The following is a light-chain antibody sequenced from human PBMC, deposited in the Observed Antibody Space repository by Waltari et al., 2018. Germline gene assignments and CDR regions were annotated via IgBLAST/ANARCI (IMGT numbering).Light chain of an antibody. CDR3: SSYRRSSTYVL. V-gene: IGLV2-14*03. CDR1: SSDLGGYTF. Sequence: SALTQPASVSGSPGQSITISCSGISSDLGGYTFVSWYQQHPGKAPKLLIFDVSNRPSGVSNRFSGSKSGNTASLTISGLQPEDEADYYCSSYRRSSTYVLLGGGTKLTVL. CDR2: DVS. J-gene: IGLJ2*01.